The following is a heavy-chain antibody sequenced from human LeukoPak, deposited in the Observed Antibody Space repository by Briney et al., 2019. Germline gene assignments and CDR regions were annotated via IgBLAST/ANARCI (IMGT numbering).Heavy chain of an antibody. CDR1: GGSISDYY. CDR2: IYYSGSS. V-gene: IGHV4-59*01. Sequence: SETLSLTCTLSGGSISDYYWSWIRQPPGKGLERIGYIYYSGSSDYNPSLKSRVSISVDTSKNQLSLKLSSVTAAETAVYYCARAHTNNWHVDYWGQGTLVTVSS. CDR3: ARAHTNNWHVDY. D-gene: IGHD1-1*01. J-gene: IGHJ4*02.